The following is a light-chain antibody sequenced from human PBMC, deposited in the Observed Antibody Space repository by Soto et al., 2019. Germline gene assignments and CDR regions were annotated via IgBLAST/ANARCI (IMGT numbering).Light chain of an antibody. CDR3: AAWDGSLNGWV. CDR1: SSSIGSNT. V-gene: IGLV1-44*01. J-gene: IGLJ3*02. Sequence: QSVLTQAPSASGTPGQRVTISCSGRSSSIGSNTVSWYQQVPGTAPKLLIYSNDQRPSGVPDRFSGSKSGTSASLAIGGLQSEDEADYYCAAWDGSLNGWVFGGGTKLTVL. CDR2: SND.